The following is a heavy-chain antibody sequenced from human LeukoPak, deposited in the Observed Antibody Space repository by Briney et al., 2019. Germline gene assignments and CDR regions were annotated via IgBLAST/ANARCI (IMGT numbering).Heavy chain of an antibody. V-gene: IGHV1-2*02. CDR1: GYIFSDYY. CDR2: INPNSGGT. CDR3: ARSAPYCSSTSCPLDY. Sequence: ASVKVSCKASGYIFSDYYMHWVRQAPGLGLEWMGWINPNSGGTNYAQKFQGRVTMTRDTSISTAYMELSRLRSDDTAVYYCARSAPYCSSTSCPLDYWGQGTLVTVSS. J-gene: IGHJ4*02. D-gene: IGHD2-2*01.